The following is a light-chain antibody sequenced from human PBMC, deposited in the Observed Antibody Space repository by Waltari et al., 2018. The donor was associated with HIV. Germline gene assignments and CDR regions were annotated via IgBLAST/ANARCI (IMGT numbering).Light chain of an antibody. J-gene: IGLJ2*01. Sequence: QSVLTQPPSASGTPVQRVTIPCSRSSSNIGSNTVNWYQQLPGTAPKLLIYSNNQRPSGVPDRFSGSKSGTSASLAISGLQSEDEADYYCAAWDDSLNGHVVFGGGTKLTVL. CDR2: SNN. CDR1: SSNIGSNT. V-gene: IGLV1-44*01. CDR3: AAWDDSLNGHVV.